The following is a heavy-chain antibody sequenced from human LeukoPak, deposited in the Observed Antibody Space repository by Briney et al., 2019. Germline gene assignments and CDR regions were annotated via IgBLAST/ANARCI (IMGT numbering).Heavy chain of an antibody. J-gene: IGHJ4*02. CDR2: ISAYNGNT. CDR1: GYTFTSSG. Sequence: ASVKVSCKASGYTFTSSGISWVRQAPGQGLERMGWISAYNGNTNYAQKLQGRVTMTTDTSTSTAYMELRSLRSDDTAVYYCAREEIVVVPRGYYFDYWGQGTLVTVSS. D-gene: IGHD3-22*01. V-gene: IGHV1-18*01. CDR3: AREEIVVVPRGYYFDY.